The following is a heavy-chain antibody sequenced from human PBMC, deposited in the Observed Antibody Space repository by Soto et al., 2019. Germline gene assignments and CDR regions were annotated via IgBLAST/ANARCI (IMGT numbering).Heavy chain of an antibody. Sequence: QVQLVQSGAEVKKPGASVKVSCKASGYTFTSYYMHWVRQAPGQGLEWMGIINPSGGSTSYAQKFQGRVTMTRDTSTSTVYMELSSLRSEDTAVYYCASNYYGSGSFQSAVDYWGQGTLVTVSS. J-gene: IGHJ4*02. CDR2: INPSGGST. D-gene: IGHD3-10*01. CDR3: ASNYYGSGSFQSAVDY. V-gene: IGHV1-46*01. CDR1: GYTFTSYY.